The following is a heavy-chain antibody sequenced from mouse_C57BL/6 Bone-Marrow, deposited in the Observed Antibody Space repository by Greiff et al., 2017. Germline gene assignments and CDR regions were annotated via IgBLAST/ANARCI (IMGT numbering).Heavy chain of an antibody. CDR2: VSSGGSYT. Sequence: EVKVVESGGDLVKPGGSLKLSCAASGFTFSSYGMSWVRQTPDKRLEWVATVSSGGSYTYYPDSVKGRFTISRDNAKNTLFLQMSCLMSEDTAMYYRATHRPWVAYWGQGSLVTVCA. J-gene: IGHJ3*01. CDR1: GFTFSSYG. V-gene: IGHV5-6*01. CDR3: ATHRPWVAY.